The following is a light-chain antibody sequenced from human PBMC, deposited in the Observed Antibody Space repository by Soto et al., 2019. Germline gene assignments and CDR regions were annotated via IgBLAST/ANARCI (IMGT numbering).Light chain of an antibody. Sequence: DIQVAQSPSSVSASVGERVTISCRASQGIASWLAWYQQKGGKAPKLLIFAASSLQSGVPSRFSGSGSGTDFTLTINSLQPEDFATYYCQRANSFPYTFGQGTKVDIK. J-gene: IGKJ2*01. CDR3: QRANSFPYT. V-gene: IGKV1D-12*01. CDR2: AAS. CDR1: QGIASW.